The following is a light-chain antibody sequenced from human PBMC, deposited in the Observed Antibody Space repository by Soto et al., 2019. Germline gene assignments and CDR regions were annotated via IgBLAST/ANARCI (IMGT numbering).Light chain of an antibody. J-gene: IGKJ1*01. V-gene: IGKV3-20*01. CDR1: QNVNSGY. CDR3: KQYGSPST. CDR2: GAS. Sequence: EFVLTQAPGTLSLSPGERATLSCRASQNVNSGYLACYQQKPGQSPRLLIYGASSRATSIPDRFSGSGSWTDFTLTIRRLEPEDFAVSYCKQYGSPSTCGQRTKVE.